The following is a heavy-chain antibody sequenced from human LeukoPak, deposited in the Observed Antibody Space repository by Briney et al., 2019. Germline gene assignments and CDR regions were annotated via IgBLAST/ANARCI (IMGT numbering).Heavy chain of an antibody. CDR2: IKEDGSEK. D-gene: IGHD3-10*01. Sequence: PWGSLRLSCVASGFTFSSHWMSWVRQAPGKGLEWVANIKEDGSEKYYVDSVKGRFTISRDNAKNSLFLQMNSLRAEDTAVYYCARARGFDYWGQGTLVTVSS. J-gene: IGHJ4*02. CDR1: GFTFSSHW. V-gene: IGHV3-7*01. CDR3: ARARGFDY.